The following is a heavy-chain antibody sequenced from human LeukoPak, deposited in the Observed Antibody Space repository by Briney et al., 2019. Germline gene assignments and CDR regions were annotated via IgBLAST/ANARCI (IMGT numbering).Heavy chain of an antibody. V-gene: IGHV3-30*18. CDR2: ISYDGNNK. Sequence: GRSLRLSCAASGFTFSNYGMHWVRQAPGKGLEWVALISYDGNNKYYSDSMKGRFTISRDNSKNTLYLQMNSLRAEDTAVYYCAKDIDYGGPNWGQGTLVIVSS. D-gene: IGHD4-23*01. CDR1: GFTFSNYG. CDR3: AKDIDYGGPN. J-gene: IGHJ4*02.